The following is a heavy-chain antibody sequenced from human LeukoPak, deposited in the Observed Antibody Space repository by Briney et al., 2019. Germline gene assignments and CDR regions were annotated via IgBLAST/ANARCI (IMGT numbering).Heavy chain of an antibody. D-gene: IGHD5-12*01. CDR1: GFTFSSYW. V-gene: IGHV3-7*01. J-gene: IGHJ4*02. CDR3: ATDYSAYDPPDS. CDR2: INRDGSEK. Sequence: GGSLRLSCAASGFTFSSYWMSRVRQAPGKGLEWVANINRDGSEKYYVDSVKGRFTISRDNAKNSLFLQMNSLRAEDTAVYYCATDYSAYDPPDSWGQGTLVTVSS.